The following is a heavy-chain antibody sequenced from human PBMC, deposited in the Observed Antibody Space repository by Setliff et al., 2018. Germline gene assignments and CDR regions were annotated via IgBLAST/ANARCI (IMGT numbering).Heavy chain of an antibody. Sequence: SETLSLTCTVSGGSVNSGYDNWNWLRQPAGKGLEWIGHINRRGSTNFTPTLKSRVTISLDTSKNQFSLNLTSVTAADTAVYYCARASSGWYSAYYYYMDVWGKGTTVTVSS. V-gene: IGHV4-61*09. D-gene: IGHD6-19*01. CDR2: INRRGST. J-gene: IGHJ6*03. CDR1: GGSVNSGYDN. CDR3: ARASSGWYSAYYYYMDV.